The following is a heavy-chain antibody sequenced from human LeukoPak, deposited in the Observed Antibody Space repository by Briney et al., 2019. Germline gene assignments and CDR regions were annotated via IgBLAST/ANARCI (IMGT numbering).Heavy chain of an antibody. V-gene: IGHV4-31*03. Sequence: PSQTLSLTCTVSGGSISSGGYYWSWIRQHPGKGLEWIGYIYYSGSTYYNPSLKSRVTISVDRSKNQFSLKLSSVTAADTAVYYCARESSSTSCLDYWGQGTLVTVSS. J-gene: IGHJ4*02. CDR1: GGSISSGGYY. CDR3: ARESSSTSCLDY. D-gene: IGHD2-2*01. CDR2: IYYSGST.